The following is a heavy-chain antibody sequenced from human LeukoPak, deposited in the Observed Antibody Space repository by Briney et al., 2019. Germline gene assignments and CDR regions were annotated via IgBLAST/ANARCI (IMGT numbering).Heavy chain of an antibody. J-gene: IGHJ3*02. CDR1: GYRFTSYW. CDR3: ARTISSGWDAFDI. CDR2: IYPGDSDT. D-gene: IGHD6-19*01. Sequence: GASLKSSCKGSGYRFTSYWIGWVRQMPGKGLEWMGIIYPGDSDTRYSPSFQGQVTISADKSISTAYLQWSSLKASDTAMYYCARTISSGWDAFDIWGQGTMVTVSS. V-gene: IGHV5-51*01.